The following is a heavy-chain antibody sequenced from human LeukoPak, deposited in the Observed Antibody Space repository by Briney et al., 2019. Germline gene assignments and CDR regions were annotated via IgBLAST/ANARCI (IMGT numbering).Heavy chain of an antibody. J-gene: IGHJ3*02. CDR1: GFTFSSHW. Sequence: GGSLRLSCAASGFTFSSHWMSWVRQAPGKGLEWVSSISSSSSYIYYADSVKGRFTISRDNAKNSLYLQMNSLRAEDTAVYYCARGIVGATAAFDIWGQGTMVTVSS. D-gene: IGHD1-26*01. CDR3: ARGIVGATAAFDI. V-gene: IGHV3-21*01. CDR2: ISSSSSYI.